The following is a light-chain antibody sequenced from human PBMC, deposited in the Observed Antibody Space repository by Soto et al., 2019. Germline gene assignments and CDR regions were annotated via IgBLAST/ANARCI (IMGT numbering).Light chain of an antibody. J-gene: IGKJ4*01. CDR1: QSISSY. CDR3: QQSYSTPLT. Sequence: DIQMTQSPSSLSASVGDRVTITCRASQSISSYLNWYQQKPGKAPKLLIYAASRLQSGVPSRFSGSGSGTDFTLTISSLQPEDFATYSFQQSYSTPLTFGGGTKVEIK. CDR2: AAS. V-gene: IGKV1-39*01.